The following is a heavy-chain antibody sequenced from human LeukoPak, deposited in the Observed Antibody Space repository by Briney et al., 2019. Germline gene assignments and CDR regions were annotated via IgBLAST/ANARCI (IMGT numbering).Heavy chain of an antibody. J-gene: IGHJ3*01. D-gene: IGHD6-25*01. V-gene: IGHV3-23*01. CDR1: GFPFIRYA. CDR3: ARSTNSSGAIDV. Sequence: GESLRLSCTASGFPFIRYAMTWVRQAPGEGLEWGASIIVSGGVTYHADSVRGRFTISRDNTRNTLYMQMKSLKAEDTAVYYCARSTNSSGAIDVWGQGTMVTVSS. CDR2: IIVSGGVT.